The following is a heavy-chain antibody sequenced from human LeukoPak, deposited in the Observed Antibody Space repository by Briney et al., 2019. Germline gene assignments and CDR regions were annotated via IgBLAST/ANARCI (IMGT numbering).Heavy chain of an antibody. V-gene: IGHV3-48*04. J-gene: IGHJ6*03. Sequence: GGSLRLSCAASGFTFSSYSMNWVRQAPGKGLEWVSYISSSSSTIYYADSVKGRFTISRDNAKNSLYLQMNSLRAEDTAVYYCARDARAVTFYYYYYMDVWGKGTTVTVSS. CDR2: ISSSSSTI. CDR3: ARDARAVTFYYYYYMDV. CDR1: GFTFSSYS. D-gene: IGHD4-17*01.